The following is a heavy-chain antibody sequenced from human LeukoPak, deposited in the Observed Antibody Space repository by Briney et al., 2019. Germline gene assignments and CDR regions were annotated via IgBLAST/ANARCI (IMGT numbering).Heavy chain of an antibody. D-gene: IGHD1-14*01. J-gene: IGHJ2*01. CDR3: ARGLHITLSGWHFDL. V-gene: IGHV3-48*04. CDR1: GFTISDYN. CDR2: ISGTSSTI. Sequence: PGGSLRPSCAASGFTISDYNMNWVRQAPGKGLEWISYISGTSSTISYADSVKGRFTISRDNAKSSLYLQMHSLRAEDTAMYYCARGLHITLSGWHFDLWGRGALVTVSS.